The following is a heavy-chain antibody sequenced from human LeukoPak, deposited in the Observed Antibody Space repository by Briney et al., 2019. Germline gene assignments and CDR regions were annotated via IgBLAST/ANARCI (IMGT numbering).Heavy chain of an antibody. Sequence: ASVKVSCKASGYTFTGYYMDWVRQAPGQGLEWMGWINPNSGGTNYAQKFQGRVTMTRDTSISTAYMELSRLRSDDTAVYYCARGLVVVVAAKLGYDYWGQGTLVTVSS. CDR3: ARGLVVVVAAKLGYDY. D-gene: IGHD2-15*01. CDR1: GYTFTGYY. CDR2: INPNSGGT. V-gene: IGHV1-2*02. J-gene: IGHJ4*02.